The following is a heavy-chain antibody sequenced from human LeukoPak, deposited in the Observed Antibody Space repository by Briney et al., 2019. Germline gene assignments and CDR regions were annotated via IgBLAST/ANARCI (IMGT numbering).Heavy chain of an antibody. CDR1: GYTFTSYG. V-gene: IGHV1-69*13. Sequence: GASVKVSCKASGYTFTSYGINWVRQAPGQGLEWMGGIIPIFGTANYAQKFQGRVTITADESTSTAYMELSSLRSEDAAVYYCASRCGGDCYSDWFDPWGQGTLVTVSS. D-gene: IGHD2-21*02. CDR2: IIPIFGTA. CDR3: ASRCGGDCYSDWFDP. J-gene: IGHJ5*02.